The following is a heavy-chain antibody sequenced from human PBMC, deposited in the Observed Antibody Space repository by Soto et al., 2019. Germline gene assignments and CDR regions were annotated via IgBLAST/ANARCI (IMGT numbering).Heavy chain of an antibody. J-gene: IGHJ6*03. CDR1: GGSISSYY. CDR2: IYYSGST. CDR3: ARVNDCSGGSCYLGVPGYYYMDV. D-gene: IGHD2-15*01. Sequence: SETLSLTCTVSGGSISSYYWSWIRQPPGKGLEWIGYIYYSGSTNYNPSLKSRVTISVDTSKNQFSLKLSSVTAADTAVYYCARVNDCSGGSCYLGVPGYYYMDVWGKGTTVTVSS. V-gene: IGHV4-59*01.